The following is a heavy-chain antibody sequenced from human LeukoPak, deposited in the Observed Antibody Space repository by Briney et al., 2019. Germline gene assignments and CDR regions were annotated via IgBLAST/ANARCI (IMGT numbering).Heavy chain of an antibody. CDR2: ISNDGSKK. Sequence: PGGSLRLSCAASGFTFSNYAMHWVRQAPGKGLEWVAVISNDGSKKDYADSVKGRFTISRDNSKNTLYLQMNSLRAEDTAVYYCAELGITMIGGVWGKGTTVTISS. J-gene: IGHJ6*04. CDR1: GFTFSNYA. V-gene: IGHV3-30*04. D-gene: IGHD3-10*02. CDR3: AELGITMIGGV.